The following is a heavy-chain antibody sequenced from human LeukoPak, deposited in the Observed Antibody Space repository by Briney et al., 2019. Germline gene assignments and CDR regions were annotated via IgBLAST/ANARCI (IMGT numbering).Heavy chain of an antibody. CDR2: INSDGSST. V-gene: IGHV3-74*01. CDR1: GFTFSSYW. Sequence: GGSLRLSCAASGFTFSSYWMHWVRQAPGKGLVWVSRINSDGSSTGYADSVKGRFTISRGNAKNTLYLQMNSLRAEDTAVYYCARAVWVGYYYYGMDVWGQGTTVTVSS. D-gene: IGHD3-16*01. J-gene: IGHJ6*02. CDR3: ARAVWVGYYYYGMDV.